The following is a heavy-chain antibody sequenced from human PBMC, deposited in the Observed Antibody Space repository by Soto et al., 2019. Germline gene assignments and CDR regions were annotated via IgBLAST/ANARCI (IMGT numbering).Heavy chain of an antibody. D-gene: IGHD6-19*01. J-gene: IGHJ6*02. V-gene: IGHV1-69*06. CDR3: ARVAVAGGYYYYGMDV. CDR2: IIPIFGTA. Sequence: EASVKVSCKASGGTFSSYAISWVRQAPGQGLEWMGGIIPIFGTANYAQKFQGRVTMTAGKSTSTAYMELSSLRSEDTAVYYCARVAVAGGYYYYGMDVWGQGTTVTVSS. CDR1: GGTFSSYA.